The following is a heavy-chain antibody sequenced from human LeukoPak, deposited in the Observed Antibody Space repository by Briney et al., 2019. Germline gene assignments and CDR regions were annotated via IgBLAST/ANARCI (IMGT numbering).Heavy chain of an antibody. CDR1: GGSISSSSYY. CDR3: ARLMATIDYYFDY. CDR2: IYYSGST. Sequence: SETLSLTCTVSGGSISSSSYYWGWIRQPPGKGLEWIGSIYYSGSTYYNPSLKSRVTISVDTSKNQFSLKLSSVTAADTAVYYCARLMATIDYYFDYWGQGTLVTVSS. J-gene: IGHJ4*02. D-gene: IGHD5-24*01. V-gene: IGHV4-39*07.